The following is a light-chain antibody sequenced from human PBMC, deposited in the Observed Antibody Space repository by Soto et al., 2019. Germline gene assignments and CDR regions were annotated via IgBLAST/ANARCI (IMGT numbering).Light chain of an antibody. CDR3: QQSYTTPFT. CDR1: QSISTY. J-gene: IGKJ3*01. V-gene: IGKV1-39*01. Sequence: DIQMTQSPSSLSASVGDRVTVTCRARQSISTYLYWYQQKPGKAPKLLIYAASSLETGVPSRFSVRGSGTDFTLTISSLQPEDFATYFCQQSYTTPFTFGTGTKVDSK. CDR2: AAS.